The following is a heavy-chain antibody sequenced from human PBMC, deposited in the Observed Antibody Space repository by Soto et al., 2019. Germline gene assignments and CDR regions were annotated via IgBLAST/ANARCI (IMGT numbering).Heavy chain of an antibody. CDR1: GFTFISYA. CDR2: ISGSGGST. J-gene: IGHJ4*02. CDR3: AKGKRGTVTSLIGY. D-gene: IGHD4-4*01. Sequence: GGSLRLSCAASGFTFISYAMSWGLQAPWKGLEWVSAISGSGGSTYYADSVKGRFTISRDNSKNTLYLQMNSLRAEDTAVYYCAKGKRGTVTSLIGYWGQGTLVTVSS. V-gene: IGHV3-23*01.